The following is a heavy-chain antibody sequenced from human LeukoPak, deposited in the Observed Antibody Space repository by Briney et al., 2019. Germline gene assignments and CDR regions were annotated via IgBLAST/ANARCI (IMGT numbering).Heavy chain of an antibody. CDR2: FSGSIGST. D-gene: IGHD2-2*02. CDR3: ARGGMRGKISYTYYYMDV. CDR1: GFTFSSYG. V-gene: IGHV3-23*01. Sequence: GGSLRLSCAASGFTFSSYGMNWVRQAPGKGLEWVSGFSGSIGSTHYADSVKGRFTISRDNSRDTLSLQMNSLRGEDTAVYYCARGGMRGKISYTYYYMDVWGKGTTVTVSS. J-gene: IGHJ6*03.